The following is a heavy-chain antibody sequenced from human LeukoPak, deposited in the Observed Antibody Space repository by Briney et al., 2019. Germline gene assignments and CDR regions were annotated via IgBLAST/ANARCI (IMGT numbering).Heavy chain of an antibody. CDR3: AREIGYSYGSNWFGP. Sequence: PSETLSLTCAVSGYSISSGYYWGWIRQPPGKGLEWIGSIYHSGSTYYNPSLKSRVTISVDTSKNQFSLKLSSVTAADTAVYYCAREIGYSYGSNWFGPWGQGTLVTVSS. J-gene: IGHJ5*02. CDR1: GYSISSGYY. CDR2: IYHSGST. D-gene: IGHD5-18*01. V-gene: IGHV4-38-2*02.